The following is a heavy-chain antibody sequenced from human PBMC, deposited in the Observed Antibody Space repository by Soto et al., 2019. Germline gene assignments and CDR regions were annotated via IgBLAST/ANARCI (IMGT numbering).Heavy chain of an antibody. CDR2: ITSSSSYI. D-gene: IGHD2-2*01. J-gene: IGHJ2*01. Sequence: GGSLRLSCAASGFTFSSYSMSWVRQAPGKGLEWVSSITSSSSYIYYADSVKGRFTVSRDNADNSLYLQMNSLRAEDTAVYYCASTNRGYCSSTSCQYWYFDLWG. CDR1: GFTFSSYS. CDR3: ASTNRGYCSSTSCQYWYFDL. V-gene: IGHV3-21*01.